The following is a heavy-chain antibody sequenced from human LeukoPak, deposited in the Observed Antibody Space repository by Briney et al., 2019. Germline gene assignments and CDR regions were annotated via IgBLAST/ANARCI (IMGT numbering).Heavy chain of an antibody. CDR1: GGSFSGYY. D-gene: IGHD3-10*01. V-gene: IGHV4-34*01. Sequence: SETLSLTCAVYGGSFSGYYWSWIRQPPGKGLEWIGEINRSGSTNYNPSLKSRVTISVDTSKNQFSLKLSSVTAADTAVYHCARRRYYYGSGSSWYFDLWGRGTLVTVSS. CDR2: INRSGST. J-gene: IGHJ2*01. CDR3: ARRRYYYGSGSSWYFDL.